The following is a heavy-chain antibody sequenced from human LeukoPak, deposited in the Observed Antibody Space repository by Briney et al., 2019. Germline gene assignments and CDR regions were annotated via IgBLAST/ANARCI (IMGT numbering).Heavy chain of an antibody. J-gene: IGHJ3*02. D-gene: IGHD1-14*01. V-gene: IGHV4-4*02. CDR1: GGSINSSNW. Sequence: SGTLSLTCAVSGGSINSSNWWTWVPQPPGKGLEWIGYIYHSGSTYYNPSLKSRVTISVDRSKNQFSLKLSSVTAADTAVYYCARDTEGAFDIWGQGTMGTVSS. CDR3: ARDTEGAFDI. CDR2: IYHSGST.